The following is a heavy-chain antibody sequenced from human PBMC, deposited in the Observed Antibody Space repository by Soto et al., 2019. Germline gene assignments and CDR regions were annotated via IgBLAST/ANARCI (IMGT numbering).Heavy chain of an antibody. CDR3: ARDIKMGATRYYYYGMDV. CDR1: GFTFRNYW. V-gene: IGHV3-7*01. D-gene: IGHD1-26*01. CDR2: IKEDGSEK. Sequence: GGSLRLSCAASGFTFRNYWMSWVRQAPGKGLEWVATIKEDGSEKYYADSVKGRFTISRDNSKNTLYLQMDSLRAEDTAVYYCARDIKMGATRYYYYGMDVWGQGTTVTVSS. J-gene: IGHJ6*02.